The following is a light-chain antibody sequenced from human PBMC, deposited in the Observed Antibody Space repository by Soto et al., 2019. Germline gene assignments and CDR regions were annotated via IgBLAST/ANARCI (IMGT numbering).Light chain of an antibody. V-gene: IGLV2-14*01. CDR1: SSDIGGYNF. J-gene: IGLJ2*01. Sequence: QSALTQPASVSGSPGQSSTISCTGTSSDIGGYNFVSWYHQHPGKAPKLLIYAVTNRPSGIPDRFAGSKSGNTASLTISGLQAEDGADYSCASYTASSTLVFGGGTTLTVL. CDR3: ASYTASSTLV. CDR2: AVT.